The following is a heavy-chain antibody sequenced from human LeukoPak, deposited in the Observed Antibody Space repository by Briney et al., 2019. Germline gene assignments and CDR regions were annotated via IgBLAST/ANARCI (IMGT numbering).Heavy chain of an antibody. J-gene: IGHJ4*02. CDR1: GYTFTEYY. D-gene: IGHD3-22*01. V-gene: IGHV1-2*02. CDR2: INPNSGGT. Sequence: ASVKVSCKASGYTFTEYYMHWVRQAPGQGLEWMGWINPNSGGTNYAQKFQGRVTMTRDTSISTAYMELSSLRSEDTAVYYCATDYYYDSSGSYYTVDYWGQGTLVTVSS. CDR3: ATDYYYDSSGSYYTVDY.